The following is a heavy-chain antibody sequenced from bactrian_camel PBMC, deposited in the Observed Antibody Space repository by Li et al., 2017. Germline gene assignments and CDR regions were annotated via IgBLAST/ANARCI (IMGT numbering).Heavy chain of an antibody. Sequence: VQLVESGGGLVQPGGSLRLSCAASGFTFSSYVMTWVRQAPGKGLEWVSKINSGGVTTVYADSVKGRFTISRDNAKNVVYLQMNSLKPEDTAVYYCVRNLLRTGSDSNCWGQGTQVTVS. D-gene: IGHD1*01. J-gene: IGHJ4*01. CDR1: GFTFSSYV. CDR2: INSGGVTT. CDR3: VRNLLRTGSDSNC. V-gene: IGHV3S35*01.